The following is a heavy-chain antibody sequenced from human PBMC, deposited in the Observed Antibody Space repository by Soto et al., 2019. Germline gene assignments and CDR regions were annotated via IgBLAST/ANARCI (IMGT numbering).Heavy chain of an antibody. J-gene: IGHJ5*02. CDR2: IVVGSGNT. Sequence: GASVKVSCKASGFTFTSSSMQWVRHARGQRLEWIGWIVVGSGNTNYAQKFRERVTITRDMSTSTAYMELSSLRSEDTAVYYCAAEREGFLAGFDPWGQGTLVTVSS. D-gene: IGHD3-3*01. CDR3: AAEREGFLAGFDP. V-gene: IGHV1-58*02. CDR1: GFTFTSSS.